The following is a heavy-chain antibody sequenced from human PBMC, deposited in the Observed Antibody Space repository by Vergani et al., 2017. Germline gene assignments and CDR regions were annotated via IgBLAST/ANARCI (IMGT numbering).Heavy chain of an antibody. CDR3: ARLKGYLGPNWFDP. CDR1: GYSFTNYW. CDR2: IHPADSDT. Sequence: EVQLVQSGAEVKKPGESLKISCQISGYSFTNYWIGWVRQMPGKGLEWMGIIHPADSDTRYSPSFQGQVTISADKSISTAYLQWSSLKASDTAMYYCARLKGYLGPNWFDPWGQGTLVTVSS. J-gene: IGHJ5*02. V-gene: IGHV5-51*01. D-gene: IGHD2-15*01.